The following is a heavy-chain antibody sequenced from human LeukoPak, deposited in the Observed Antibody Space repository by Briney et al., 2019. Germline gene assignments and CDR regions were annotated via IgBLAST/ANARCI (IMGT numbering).Heavy chain of an antibody. D-gene: IGHD3-10*01. CDR1: GGSFSGYY. CDR2: INHSGST. Sequence: PSETLSLTCAVYGGSFSGYYWSWIRQPPGKGLEWIGEINHSGSTNYNPSLKSRVTISADTSKNQFSLKMNSVTAADTAVYYCARGRSYWGYRGQGTLVTVSS. J-gene: IGHJ4*02. CDR3: ARGRSYWGY. V-gene: IGHV4-34*01.